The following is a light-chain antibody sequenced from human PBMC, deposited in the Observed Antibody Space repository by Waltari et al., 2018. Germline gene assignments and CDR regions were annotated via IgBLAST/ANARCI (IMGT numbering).Light chain of an antibody. CDR2: YDS. J-gene: IGLJ3*02. V-gene: IGLV3-21*04. Sequence: YVLTQPPSVSVDPGKTARLTCGGDTIGSKSVNWYQQKPGQAPVVVMFYDSDRPSEIPERFSGSNSGNTATLTISWVEAGDEADYHCQVWDDVTDSGVFGGGTKLTVL. CDR3: QVWDDVTDSGV. CDR1: TIGSKS.